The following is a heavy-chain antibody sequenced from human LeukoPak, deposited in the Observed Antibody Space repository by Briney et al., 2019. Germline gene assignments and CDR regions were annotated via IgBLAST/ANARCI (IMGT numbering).Heavy chain of an antibody. CDR2: IKSDGST. V-gene: IGHV3-74*01. J-gene: IGHJ4*02. CDR1: GFTFSNSW. Sequence: GGSLRLSCAASGFTFSNSWIHWVRQAPGKGLVWVSIIKSDGSTIYADSVKGRFTISRDNAKSTIYLQMNSLRAEDTAVYYCARDYYYSVDYWGQGTLVTVSS. D-gene: IGHD3-22*01. CDR3: ARDYYYSVDY.